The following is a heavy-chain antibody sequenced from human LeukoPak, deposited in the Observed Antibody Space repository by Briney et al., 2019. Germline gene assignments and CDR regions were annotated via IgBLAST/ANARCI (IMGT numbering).Heavy chain of an antibody. J-gene: IGHJ4*02. Sequence: SGTLSLTCTVSGGSISSSSYYWGWIRQPPGKGLEWIGSIYYSGSTYYNPSLKSRVTISVDTSKNQFSLKLSSVAAADTAVYYCARHEDTAMRPADYWGQGTLVTVSS. CDR3: ARHEDTAMRPADY. CDR1: GGSISSSSYY. D-gene: IGHD5-18*01. CDR2: IYYSGST. V-gene: IGHV4-39*01.